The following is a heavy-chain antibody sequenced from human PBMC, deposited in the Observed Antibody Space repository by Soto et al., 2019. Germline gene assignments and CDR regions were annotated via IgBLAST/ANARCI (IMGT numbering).Heavy chain of an antibody. D-gene: IGHD7-27*01. Sequence: PSDTLSLTCTVSGGSISSGDYYWSWIRQPPGKGLEWIGYIYYSGSTYYNPSLKSRVTISVDTSKNQFSLKLSAVTAADTAVYYCAPGAAGGMDVWGQGTTLTVSS. J-gene: IGHJ6*02. CDR1: GGSISSGDYY. CDR2: IYYSGST. CDR3: APGAAGGMDV. V-gene: IGHV4-30-4*02.